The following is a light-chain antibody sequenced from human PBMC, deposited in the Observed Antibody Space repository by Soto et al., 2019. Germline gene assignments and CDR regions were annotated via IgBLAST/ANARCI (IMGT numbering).Light chain of an antibody. J-gene: IGKJ1*01. CDR2: RAS. CDR1: RNIYYN. V-gene: IGKV3-15*01. CDR3: SQYHKLWA. Sequence: ILMTQSPATVSVSPGESATLSCRASRNIYYNVAWYQHRPGQAPRLLIYRASTRAPGVPARFSGSGSGTEFTLTISSLQPEDFTVYSCSQYHKLWAFGQGTKVEI.